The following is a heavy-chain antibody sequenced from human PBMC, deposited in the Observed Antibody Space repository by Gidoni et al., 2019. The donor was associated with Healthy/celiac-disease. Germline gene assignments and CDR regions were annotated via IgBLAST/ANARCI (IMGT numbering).Heavy chain of an antibody. Sequence: QVQLVQSGAEVKKPGSSVKVSCKASGGTFRSYAISWVRQAPGQGLEWMGGIIPIFGTANYAQKFQGRVTITADESTSTAYMELSSLRSEDTAVYYCARGGVTTSPGLYYYYGMDVWGQGTTVTVSS. J-gene: IGHJ6*02. CDR3: ARGGVTTSPGLYYYYGMDV. V-gene: IGHV1-69*01. CDR2: IIPIFGTA. D-gene: IGHD4-4*01. CDR1: GGTFRSYA.